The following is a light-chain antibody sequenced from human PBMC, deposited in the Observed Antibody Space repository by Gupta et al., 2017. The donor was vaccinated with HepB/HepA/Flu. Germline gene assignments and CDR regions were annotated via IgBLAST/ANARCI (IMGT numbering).Light chain of an antibody. CDR3: RHRYNWPRT. V-gene: IGKV3-11*01. Sequence: DIVLTQSPATLSLSPGERATPACRASQSISNYFAWYHQKPGQAPRLLLSYASNTGTAVLPRFSGSGSAAAFTLTIISREPADFAVYYCRHRYNWPRTFGQGTKVEI. J-gene: IGKJ1*01. CDR1: QSISNY. CDR2: YAS.